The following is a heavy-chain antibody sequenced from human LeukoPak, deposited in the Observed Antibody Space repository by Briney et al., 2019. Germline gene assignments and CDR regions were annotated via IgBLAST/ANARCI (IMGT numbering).Heavy chain of an antibody. V-gene: IGHV4-61*05. CDR1: GGSISSSSYY. Sequence: SETLSLTCTVSGGSISSSSYYWGWIRQPPGKGLEWIGYIYYSGSTNYNPSLKSRVTISVDTSKNQFSLKLSSVTAADTAVYYCARGNSGGFGEDYYYYYYMDVWGKGTTVTVSS. J-gene: IGHJ6*03. CDR3: ARGNSGGFGEDYYYYYYMDV. CDR2: IYYSGST. D-gene: IGHD3-10*01.